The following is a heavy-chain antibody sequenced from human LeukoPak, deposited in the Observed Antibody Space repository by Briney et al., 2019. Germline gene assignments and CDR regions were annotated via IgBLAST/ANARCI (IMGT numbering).Heavy chain of an antibody. CDR1: GFSFRNYA. J-gene: IGHJ4*02. CDR2: IRYDGSNK. D-gene: IGHD6-6*01. Sequence: PGGSLRLSCAASGFSFRNYAMHWVRQAPGKGLEWVAFIRYDGSNKYYADSVKGRFTISRDNSKNTLYLQMNSLRAEDTAVYYCAKDIGSSPHFDYWGQGTLVTVSS. V-gene: IGHV3-30*02. CDR3: AKDIGSSPHFDY.